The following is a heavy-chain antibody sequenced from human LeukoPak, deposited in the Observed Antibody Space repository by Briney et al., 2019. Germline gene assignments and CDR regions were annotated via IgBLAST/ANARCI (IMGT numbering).Heavy chain of an antibody. CDR3: AREEIVVVPAVYYYYYGMDV. CDR1: GFTFSSYS. CDR2: ISSSSSYI. V-gene: IGHV3-21*01. J-gene: IGHJ6*02. Sequence: SGGSLRLSCAASGFTFSSYSMNCVRQAPGKGLEGVSSISSSSSYIYYADSVKGRFTISRDNAKNSLYLQMNSLRAEDTAVYYCAREEIVVVPAVYYYYYGMDVWGQGTTVTVSS. D-gene: IGHD2-2*01.